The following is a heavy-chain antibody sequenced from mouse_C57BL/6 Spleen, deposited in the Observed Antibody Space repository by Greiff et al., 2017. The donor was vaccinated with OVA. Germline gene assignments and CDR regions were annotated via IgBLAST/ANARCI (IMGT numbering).Heavy chain of an antibody. CDR1: GYTFTSYW. CDR2: IDPSDSYT. J-gene: IGHJ3*01. V-gene: IGHV1-50*01. CDR3: ARSGGGYFGWFAY. D-gene: IGHD2-3*01. Sequence: QVQLQQPGAELVKPGASVKLSCKASGYTFTSYWMQWVKQRPGQGLEWIGEIDPSDSYTNYNQKFKGKATLTVDTSSSTAYMQLSSLTSEDSAVYYCARSGGGYFGWFAYWGQGTLVTVSA.